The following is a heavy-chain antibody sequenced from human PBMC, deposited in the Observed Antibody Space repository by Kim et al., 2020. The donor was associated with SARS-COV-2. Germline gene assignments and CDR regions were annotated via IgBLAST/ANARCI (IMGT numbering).Heavy chain of an antibody. Sequence: SETLSLTCTVSGGSVSSGSYYWSWIRQPPGKGLEWIGYIYYSGSTNYNPSLKSRVTISVDTSKNQFSLKLSSVTAADTAVYYCARGEGGYSYGFVSMLDYWGQGTLVTVSS. CDR2: IYYSGST. CDR3: ARGEGGYSYGFVSMLDY. CDR1: GGSVSSGSYY. D-gene: IGHD5-18*01. V-gene: IGHV4-61*01. J-gene: IGHJ4*02.